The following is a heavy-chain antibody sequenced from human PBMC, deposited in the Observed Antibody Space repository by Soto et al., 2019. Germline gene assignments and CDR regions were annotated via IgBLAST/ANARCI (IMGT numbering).Heavy chain of an antibody. J-gene: IGHJ6*02. D-gene: IGHD2-21*02. Sequence: GGSLRLSCAATGFTFSVYAMTWVRQAPGKGLEWVSAVTANGGSTYSADSVKGRFTISRDNSKNALFLQMNSLRAEDTAVYYCASLGVGDWANYYYYYGMDVWGQGTTVTVSS. CDR3: ASLGVGDWANYYYYYGMDV. CDR2: VTANGGST. V-gene: IGHV3-23*01. CDR1: GFTFSVYA.